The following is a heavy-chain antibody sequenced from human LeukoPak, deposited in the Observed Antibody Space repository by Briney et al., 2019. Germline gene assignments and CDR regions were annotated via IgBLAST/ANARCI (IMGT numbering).Heavy chain of an antibody. V-gene: IGHV4-4*02. D-gene: IGHD3-9*01. J-gene: IGHJ5*02. Sequence: PSGTLSLTCAVSGGSISSSNWWSWVRQPPGKGLEWIGEINHSGSTNYNPSLKSRVTISVDTSKNQFSLKLSSVTAADTAVYYCARGGTYYDILTGRPRRNWFDPWGQGTLVTVSS. CDR3: ARGGTYYDILTGRPRRNWFDP. CDR1: GGSISSSNW. CDR2: INHSGST.